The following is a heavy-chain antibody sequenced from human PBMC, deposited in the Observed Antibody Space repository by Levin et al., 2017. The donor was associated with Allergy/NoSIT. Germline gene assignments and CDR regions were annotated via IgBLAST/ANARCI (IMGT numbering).Heavy chain of an antibody. Sequence: SETLSLTCTVSGASISRYYWSWIRQPPGKGLEWVGYLYYSGSTNYNPSVKSRVTISLDTSKNQFSLKLSSVTPADTAMYYCASFDSSGSSFVHWGQGTLVTVSS. D-gene: IGHD3-22*01. CDR2: LYYSGST. CDR1: GASISRYY. V-gene: IGHV4-59*01. CDR3: ASFDSSGSSFVH. J-gene: IGHJ4*02.